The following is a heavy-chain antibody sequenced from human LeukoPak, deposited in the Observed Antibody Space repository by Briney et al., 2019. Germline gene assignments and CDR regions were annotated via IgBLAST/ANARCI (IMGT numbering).Heavy chain of an antibody. CDR2: IFYTGTT. CDR1: GGSISSSRYY. J-gene: IGHJ4*02. CDR3: AKYGSGTY. Sequence: PSETLSLTCSVSGGSISSSRYYWAWIRQPPGKGLEWIGTIFYTGTTDYNPSLNSRFTRSIDTSKNQFSLEPGSVTARDSAFYYCAKYGSGTYWGQGTMVTVSS. V-gene: IGHV4-39*01. D-gene: IGHD3-10*01.